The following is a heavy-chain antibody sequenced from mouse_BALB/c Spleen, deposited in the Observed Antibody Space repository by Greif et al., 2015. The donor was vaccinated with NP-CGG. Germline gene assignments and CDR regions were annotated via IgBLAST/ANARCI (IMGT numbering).Heavy chain of an antibody. V-gene: IGHV1-14*01. Sequence: VQLKESGPELVKPGASVKMSCKASGYTFTSYVMHWVKQKPGQGLEWIGYINPYNDGTKYNEKFKGKATLTSDKSSSTAYMELSSLTSEDSAVYYCHYYGDYWGQGTTLTVSS. D-gene: IGHD2-1*01. CDR2: INPYNDGT. J-gene: IGHJ2*01. CDR3: HYYGDY. CDR1: GYTFTSYV.